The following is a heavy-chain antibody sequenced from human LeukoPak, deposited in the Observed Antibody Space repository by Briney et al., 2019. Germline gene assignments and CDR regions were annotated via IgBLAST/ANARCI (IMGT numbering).Heavy chain of an antibody. V-gene: IGHV4-39*01. Sequence: SETLSLTYTVSGGSISSSSYYWGWIRQPPGKGLEWIGSIYYSGSTYYNPSLRSRVTISVDTSKNQFSLKLSSVTAADTAVYYCARLGGYSSGWYFTEANWFDPWGQGTLVTVSS. J-gene: IGHJ5*02. D-gene: IGHD6-19*01. CDR2: IYYSGST. CDR3: ARLGGYSSGWYFTEANWFDP. CDR1: GGSISSSSYY.